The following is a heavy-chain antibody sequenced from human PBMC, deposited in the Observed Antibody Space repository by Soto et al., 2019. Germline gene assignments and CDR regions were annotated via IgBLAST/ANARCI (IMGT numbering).Heavy chain of an antibody. V-gene: IGHV3-30-3*01. D-gene: IGHD6-13*01. J-gene: IGHJ6*02. CDR3: AGEAGNYYFYGMDL. CDR1: GFTFSNYA. CDR2: MSYDGNNK. Sequence: GGSLRLSCAASGFTFSNYAMHWVRQTPGKGLEWVAVMSYDGNNKYYADSVKGRFTISRDNSKNTVYLQMNSLRAEDTALYYCAGEAGNYYFYGMDLWGQGTTVTVS.